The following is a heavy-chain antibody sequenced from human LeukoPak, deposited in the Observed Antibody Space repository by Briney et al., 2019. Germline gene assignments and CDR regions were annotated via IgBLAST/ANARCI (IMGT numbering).Heavy chain of an antibody. CDR2: MNPNSGNT. Sequence: VASVKVSRKASGYTFTSYDINWVRQATGQGLEWMGWMNPNSGNTGYAQKFQGRVTMTRNTSISTAYMELSSLRSEDTAVYYCARGRDGYNYWVDYWGQGTLVTVSS. CDR3: ARGRDGYNYWVDY. J-gene: IGHJ4*02. D-gene: IGHD5-24*01. V-gene: IGHV1-8*01. CDR1: GYTFTSYD.